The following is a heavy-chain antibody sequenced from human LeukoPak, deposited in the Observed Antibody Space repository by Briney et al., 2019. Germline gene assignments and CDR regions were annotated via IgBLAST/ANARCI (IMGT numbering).Heavy chain of an antibody. J-gene: IGHJ4*02. CDR1: GFTFSSYG. CDR2: ISGSGGST. CDR3: AKDRALWGLRLGELSGFDY. Sequence: GGTLRLSCAGSGFTFSSYGMSWVRQAPGKGLEWVSAISGSGGSTYYADSVKGRFTISRDNSKNTLYLQMNSLRAEDTAVYYCAKDRALWGLRLGELSGFDYWGQGTPVTVSS. D-gene: IGHD3-16*02. V-gene: IGHV3-23*01.